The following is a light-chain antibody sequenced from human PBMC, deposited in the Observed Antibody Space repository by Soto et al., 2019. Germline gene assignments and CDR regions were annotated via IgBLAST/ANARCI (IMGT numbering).Light chain of an antibody. CDR2: AAS. CDR3: LQDYNYPYT. V-gene: IGKV1-6*01. CDR1: QGIRND. J-gene: IGKJ2*01. Sequence: AIQMTQSPSSLSASVGDRVTITCRASQGIRNDLGWYQQRPGKAPKLLIFAASSLQGGVPSRFSGSGSGTDFTLTISSLQPEDFATYYCLQDYNYPYTFGQGTKLEIK.